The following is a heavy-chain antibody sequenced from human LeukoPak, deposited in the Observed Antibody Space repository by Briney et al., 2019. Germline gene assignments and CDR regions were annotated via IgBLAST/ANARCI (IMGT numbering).Heavy chain of an antibody. Sequence: PGGSLRLSCAASGFTFSSYWIHWVRQAPGKGLVWVSRIYSDATYYADSVKGRFTISRDNAKNTLYLQLNSLRAEDTAVYYCAKGDPPTYYDILTGQDYWGQGTLVTVSS. CDR2: IYSDAT. J-gene: IGHJ4*02. CDR3: AKGDPPTYYDILTGQDY. V-gene: IGHV3-74*01. D-gene: IGHD3-9*01. CDR1: GFTFSSYW.